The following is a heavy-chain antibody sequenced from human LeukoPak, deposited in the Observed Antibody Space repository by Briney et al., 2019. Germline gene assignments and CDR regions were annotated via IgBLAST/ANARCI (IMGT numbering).Heavy chain of an antibody. V-gene: IGHV1-24*01. Sequence: ASVTVSYKLSGYTLTELSMHWVRQAPRKGLEWMGGFDPEDGETIYAQKFQGRITMTEDTSTDTAYMELSSLRSEDTAVYYCATVSGGIVVVPAAMALDYWGQGTLVTVSS. CDR1: GYTLTELS. CDR2: FDPEDGET. CDR3: ATVSGGIVVVPAAMALDY. D-gene: IGHD2-2*01. J-gene: IGHJ4*02.